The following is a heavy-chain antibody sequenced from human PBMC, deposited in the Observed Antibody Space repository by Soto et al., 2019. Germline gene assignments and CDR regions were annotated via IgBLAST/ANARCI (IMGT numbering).Heavy chain of an antibody. Sequence: VGSLRLSCAASGFRFSDHYMTWIRQAPGKGLEWVSKISGGGTTTHYADSVKGRFTVSRDNAKNSLYLQMNSLRAEDTAVYYCAGDPYYYGSAFWGQGTLVTVS. J-gene: IGHJ4*02. D-gene: IGHD3-10*01. CDR3: AGDPYYYGSAF. CDR2: ISGGGTTT. CDR1: GFRFSDHY. V-gene: IGHV3-11*01.